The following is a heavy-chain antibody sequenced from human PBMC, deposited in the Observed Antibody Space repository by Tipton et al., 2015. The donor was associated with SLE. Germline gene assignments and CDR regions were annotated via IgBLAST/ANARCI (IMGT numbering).Heavy chain of an antibody. CDR1: GGSISSYY. CDR2: IYYSGCT. CDR3: ARHVGATGGGGYYFDY. J-gene: IGHJ4*02. Sequence: TLSLTCTVPGGSISSYYWSWIRQPPGKGLEWIGSIYYSGCTYYNPSLKSRVTISVDTSKNQFSLKLSSVTAADTAVYYCARHVGATGGGGYYFDYWGQGTLVTVSS. V-gene: IGHV4-59*05. D-gene: IGHD1-26*01.